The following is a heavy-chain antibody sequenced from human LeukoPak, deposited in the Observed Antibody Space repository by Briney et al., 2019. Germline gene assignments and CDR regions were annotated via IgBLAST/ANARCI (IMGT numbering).Heavy chain of an antibody. CDR3: ARVVAAAAKGEAFDI. J-gene: IGHJ3*02. CDR2: IIPIFGTA. D-gene: IGHD6-13*01. Sequence: SVKVSCKASGGTFSSYAISWVRQAPGQGLEWMGEIIPIFGTANYAQKFQGRVTITTDESTSTAYMELSSLRSEDTAVYYCARVVAAAAKGEAFDIWGQGTMVTVSS. CDR1: GGTFSSYA. V-gene: IGHV1-69*05.